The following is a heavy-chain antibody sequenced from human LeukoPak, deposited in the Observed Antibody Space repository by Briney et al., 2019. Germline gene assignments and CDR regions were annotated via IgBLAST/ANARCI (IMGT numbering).Heavy chain of an antibody. CDR1: GGSISSSSYY. CDR2: IYYSGST. CDR3: ARPNPYDFWSGYSTWFDP. D-gene: IGHD3-3*01. V-gene: IGHV4-39*01. Sequence: SETLSLTCTVSGGSISSSSYYWGWIRQPPGKGLEWIGSIYYSGSTYYNPSLKSRVTISVDTSKNQFSLKLSSVTAADTAMYYCARPNPYDFWSGYSTWFDPWGQGTLVTVSS. J-gene: IGHJ5*02.